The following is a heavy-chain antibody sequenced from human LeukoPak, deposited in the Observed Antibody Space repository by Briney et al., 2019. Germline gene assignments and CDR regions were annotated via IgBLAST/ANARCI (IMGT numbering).Heavy chain of an antibody. CDR2: IYHGGST. Sequence: SGTLSLTCAVSGGSISSSNWWSWVRQPPGKGLEWIGEIYHGGSTNYNPSLKSRVTISVDKSKNQFSLKLSSVTAADTAVYYCARFRRAAAVMYYFDYWGQGTLVTVSS. J-gene: IGHJ4*02. D-gene: IGHD6-13*01. V-gene: IGHV4-4*02. CDR3: ARFRRAAAVMYYFDY. CDR1: GGSISSSNW.